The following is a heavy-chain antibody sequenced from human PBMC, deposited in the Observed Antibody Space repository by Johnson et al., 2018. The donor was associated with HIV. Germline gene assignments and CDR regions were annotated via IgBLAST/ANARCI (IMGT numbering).Heavy chain of an antibody. CDR1: GFIFSSYW. V-gene: IGHV3-23*04. CDR3: AKDMAYSSGWSDAFDI. D-gene: IGHD6-19*01. CDR2: ISGRGGST. J-gene: IGHJ3*02. Sequence: VQLVESGGGLVQPGGSLRLSCAAYGFIFSSYWMSWVRQALGKGLEWVSAISGRGGSTYYADSVKGRFTISRDNSKNTLYLQMNSLRAEDTAIYYCAKDMAYSSGWSDAFDIWGQGTIVSVSS.